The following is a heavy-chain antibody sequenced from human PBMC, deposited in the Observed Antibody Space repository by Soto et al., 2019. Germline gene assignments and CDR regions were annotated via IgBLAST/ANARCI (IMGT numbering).Heavy chain of an antibody. V-gene: IGHV1-69*13. J-gene: IGHJ4*02. CDR3: ARELVGYCSSTSCYHETRGYFDY. CDR2: IIPIFGTA. Sequence: GASVKVSCKASGGTFSSYAISWVRQAPGQGLEWMGGIIPIFGTANYAQKFQGRVTITADESTSTAYMELSSLRSEETAVYYCARELVGYCSSTSCYHETRGYFDYWGQGTLVTVSS. CDR1: GGTFSSYA. D-gene: IGHD2-2*03.